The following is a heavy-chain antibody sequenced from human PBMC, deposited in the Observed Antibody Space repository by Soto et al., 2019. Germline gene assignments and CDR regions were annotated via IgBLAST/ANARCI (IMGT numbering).Heavy chain of an antibody. Sequence: SETLSLTCTVSGGSISSSSYYWGWIRQPPGKGLEWIGSIYYSGSTYYNPSLKSRVTISVDTSKNQFSLKLSSVTAADTAVYYCARGTLFTMVRGEWDQWRNAFDIWGQGTMVTVSS. D-gene: IGHD3-10*01. CDR1: GGSISSSSYY. J-gene: IGHJ3*02. CDR2: IYYSGST. CDR3: ARGTLFTMVRGEWDQWRNAFDI. V-gene: IGHV4-39*01.